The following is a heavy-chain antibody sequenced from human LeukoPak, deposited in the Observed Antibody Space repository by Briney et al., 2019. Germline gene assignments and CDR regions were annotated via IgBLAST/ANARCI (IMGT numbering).Heavy chain of an antibody. J-gene: IGHJ4*02. V-gene: IGHV3-48*03. Sequence: GGSLRLSCAASGFTFSSYEMNWVRQAPGKGLEWVSYISTSGSTRNYADPVQGRFTISRDNAENSLYLQTNSLRAEDTAVYYCARVRASLDYWGQGTLVTVSS. CDR3: ARVRASLDY. CDR2: ISTSGSTR. D-gene: IGHD3-10*01. CDR1: GFTFSSYE.